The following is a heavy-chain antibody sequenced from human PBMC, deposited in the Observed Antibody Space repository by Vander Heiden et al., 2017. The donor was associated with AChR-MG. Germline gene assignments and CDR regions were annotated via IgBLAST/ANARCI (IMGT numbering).Heavy chain of an antibody. CDR1: GITFSSYA. D-gene: IGHD4-4*01. CDR3: AKGRWSVTTRAYGMDV. Sequence: EVQLLESGGGLVQPGGSLRLSCAAPGITFSSYAMSWVRQAPGKGLEWVSAISGSGGSTYYADSVKCRITISRDNSKNTLYLQMNSLRAEHTAVYYCAKGRWSVTTRAYGMDVWGDGPTVTVSS. CDR2: ISGSGGST. V-gene: IGHV3-23*01. J-gene: IGHJ6*02.